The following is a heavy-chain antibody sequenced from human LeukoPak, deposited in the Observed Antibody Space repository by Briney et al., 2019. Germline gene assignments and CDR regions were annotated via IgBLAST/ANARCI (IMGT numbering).Heavy chain of an antibody. CDR1: GGSISSSSYY. D-gene: IGHD6-19*01. CDR2: IYYSGST. J-gene: IGHJ4*02. V-gene: IGHV4-39*01. Sequence: SETLSLTCTVSGGSISSSSYYWGWIRQPPGKGLEWIGSIYYSGSTYYNPSLKSRVTISVDTSKNQFSLKLSSVTAADTAVYYCAGSSIAVAGTEDYWGQGILVTVSS. CDR3: AGSSIAVAGTEDY.